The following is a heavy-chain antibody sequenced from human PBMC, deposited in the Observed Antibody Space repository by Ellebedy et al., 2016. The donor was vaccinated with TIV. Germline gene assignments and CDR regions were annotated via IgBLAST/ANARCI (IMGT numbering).Heavy chain of an antibody. V-gene: IGHV3-23*01. D-gene: IGHD6-6*01. CDR2: ISGGGGTT. CDR1: GFTFSSYA. J-gene: IGHJ4*02. CDR3: AKPLWGYGSSAED. Sequence: GGSLRLXXEASGFTFSSYAMSWVRQAPGKGLEWVSAISGGGGTTDYADSVKGRFTISRDNSKNTLYLQMNSLRAEDTAVYYCAKPLWGYGSSAEDWGQGTLVTVSS.